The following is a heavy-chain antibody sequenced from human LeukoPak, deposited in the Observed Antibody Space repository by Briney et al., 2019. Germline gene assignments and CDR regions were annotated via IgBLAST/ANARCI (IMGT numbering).Heavy chain of an antibody. D-gene: IGHD1-1*01. CDR2: TYYISRWSN. J-gene: IGHJ4*02. Sequence: SQTLSLTCAISGDSVSVDITAWNCIRQSPSRGLEWLGRTYYISRWSNDYAVSVESRITINPDTTRNQFSLQLKSVTPADTAVYYCARGYMKAGFDYWGQGTLVTVSS. V-gene: IGHV6-1*01. CDR3: ARGYMKAGFDY. CDR1: GDSVSVDITA.